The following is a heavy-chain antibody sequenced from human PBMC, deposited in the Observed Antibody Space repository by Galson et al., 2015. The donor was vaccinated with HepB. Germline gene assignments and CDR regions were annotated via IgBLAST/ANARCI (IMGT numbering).Heavy chain of an antibody. D-gene: IGHD3-10*01. CDR1: GYTFTSYY. Sequence: SVKVSCKASGYTFTSYYMHWVRQAPGQGLEWMGIINPSGGSTSYAQKLQGRVTMTRDTSTSTVYMELSSLRSEDTAVYYCARDPVKVRGADDAFDIWGQGTMVTVSS. V-gene: IGHV1-46*04. CDR3: ARDPVKVRGADDAFDI. CDR2: INPSGGST. J-gene: IGHJ3*02.